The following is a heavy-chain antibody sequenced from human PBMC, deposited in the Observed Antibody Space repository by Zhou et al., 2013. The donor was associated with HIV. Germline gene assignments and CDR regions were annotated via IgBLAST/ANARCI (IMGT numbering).Heavy chain of an antibody. Sequence: QVQLVESGAEVKKPGSSVKVSCKASGGTISSYAISWVRQAPGQGLEWMGGIIPIFDRPNYAQKFQGRVTITTDESRSTVYMELSRLRSEDTAVYYCARAGTAVLPASIGYYWGQGTLVTVSS. CDR1: GGTISSYA. CDR2: IIPIFDRP. CDR3: ARAGTAVLPASIGYY. V-gene: IGHV1-69*05. J-gene: IGHJ4*02. D-gene: IGHD2-2*01.